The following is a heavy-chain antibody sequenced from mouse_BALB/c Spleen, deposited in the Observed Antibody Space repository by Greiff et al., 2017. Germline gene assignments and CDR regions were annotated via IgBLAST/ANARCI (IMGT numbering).Heavy chain of an antibody. CDR2: IWSGGST. J-gene: IGHJ3*01. CDR1: GFSLTSYG. V-gene: IGHV2-4-1*01. Sequence: VQLQQSGPGLVQPSQSLSITCTVSGFSLTSYGVHWVRQSPGKGLEWLGVIWSGGSTDYNAAFISRLSISKDNSKSQVFFKMNSLQADDTAIYYCASPDLTGAAWFAYWGQGTLVTVSA. D-gene: IGHD4-1*01. CDR3: ASPDLTGAAWFAY.